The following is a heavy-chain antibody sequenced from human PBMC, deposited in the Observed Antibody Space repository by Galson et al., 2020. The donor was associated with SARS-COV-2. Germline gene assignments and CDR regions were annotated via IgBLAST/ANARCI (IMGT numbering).Heavy chain of an antibody. D-gene: IGHD3-3*01. CDR3: ARDTPDYYDFWGGYYSLSRYFDL. CDR1: GGSISSSSYY. J-gene: IGHJ2*01. Sequence: SETLSLTCTVSGGSISSSSYYWGWIRQPPGKGLEWIGSIYYSGSTYYNPSLKSRVTISIDTSKNQFSLKLSSVTAADTAVYYCARDTPDYYDFWGGYYSLSRYFDLWGRGTLVTVSS. CDR2: IYYSGST. V-gene: IGHV4-39*07.